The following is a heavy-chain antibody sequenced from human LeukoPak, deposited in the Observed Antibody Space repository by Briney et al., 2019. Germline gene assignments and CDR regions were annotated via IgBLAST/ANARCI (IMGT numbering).Heavy chain of an antibody. V-gene: IGHV3-30*02. Sequence: GGSLRLSCAASGFTFSNYGMHWARQAPGKGLEWVAFIRYDGSNKYYADSVKGRFTISRDNSKNTLYLQMNSLRAEDTAVYYCAKNSPVGDSSGYYSASFNYWGQGTLVTVSS. J-gene: IGHJ4*02. D-gene: IGHD3-22*01. CDR3: AKNSPVGDSSGYYSASFNY. CDR1: GFTFSNYG. CDR2: IRYDGSNK.